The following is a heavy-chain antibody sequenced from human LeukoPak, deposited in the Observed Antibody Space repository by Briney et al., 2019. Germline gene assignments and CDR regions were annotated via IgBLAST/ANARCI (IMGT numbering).Heavy chain of an antibody. D-gene: IGHD3-3*01. J-gene: IGHJ1*01. CDR3: IHSASWMGVASHYDFWSGYYSYGDTEVYFQH. Sequence: GGSLRLSCAASGFTFSSYSMNWVRQAPGKGLEWVSSISSSSSYIYYADSVKGRFTISRDNAKNTLYLQMNSLKTEDTAVYYCIHSASWMGVASHYDFWSGYYSYGDTEVYFQHWGQGTLVTVSS. V-gene: IGHV3-21*03. CDR2: ISSSSSYI. CDR1: GFTFSSYS.